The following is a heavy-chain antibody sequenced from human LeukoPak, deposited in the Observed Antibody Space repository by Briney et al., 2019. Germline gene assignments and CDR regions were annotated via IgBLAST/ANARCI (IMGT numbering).Heavy chain of an antibody. CDR2: INHSGST. CDR1: GGSISSYY. Sequence: SETLSLTCTVSGGSISSYYWSWIRQPPGKGLEWIGEINHSGSTNYNPSLKSRVTISVDTSKNQFSLKLSSVTAADTAVYYCARGSSSSIKRYGYYYYYYGMDVWGQGTTVTVSS. CDR3: ARGSSSSIKRYGYYYYYYGMDV. D-gene: IGHD6-13*01. V-gene: IGHV4-34*01. J-gene: IGHJ6*02.